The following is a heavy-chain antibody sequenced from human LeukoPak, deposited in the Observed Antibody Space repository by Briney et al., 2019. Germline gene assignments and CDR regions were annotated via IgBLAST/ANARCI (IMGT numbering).Heavy chain of an antibody. CDR3: ARGYCSDERCPVFPS. D-gene: IGHD2-15*01. CDR1: GAYFTNYY. J-gene: IGHJ5*02. V-gene: IGHV4-59*01. Sequence: PSETLSLTCTVSGAYFTNYYWSFIRQPPGKGLEWIGYISNSETTDYGPSFKSRVTMSLDTSKNQFPLKLSSVTAADTGVYYCARGYCSDERCPVFPSWGQGTLVTVSS. CDR2: ISNSETT.